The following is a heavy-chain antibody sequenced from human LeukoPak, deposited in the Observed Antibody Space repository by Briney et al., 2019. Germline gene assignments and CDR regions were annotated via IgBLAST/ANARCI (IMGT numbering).Heavy chain of an antibody. Sequence: GGSLRLSCAASGFTFSSYSMNWVRQAPGKGLEWGSYISGSSSTIYYADSVKGRFTISRDSGKNTLYLQMNSLRAEDTAVYYCARGSTYYDSGGQVPFDYWGQGTLVTVSS. CDR1: GFTFSSYS. CDR3: ARGSTYYDSGGQVPFDY. V-gene: IGHV3-48*01. CDR2: ISGSSSTI. D-gene: IGHD3-22*01. J-gene: IGHJ4*02.